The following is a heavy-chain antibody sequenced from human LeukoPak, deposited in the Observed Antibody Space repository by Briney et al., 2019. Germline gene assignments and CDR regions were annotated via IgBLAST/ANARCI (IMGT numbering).Heavy chain of an antibody. Sequence: SETLSLTCTVSDGSISSYYWSWIRQPPGKGLEWIGNIYYSGSTNYNPSLRSRVTISVDTSKNQCSLKLSSVTAADTAVYYCARGGDPHYGMDVWGQGTTVTVSS. J-gene: IGHJ6*02. CDR2: IYYSGST. V-gene: IGHV4-59*01. CDR3: ARGGDPHYGMDV. D-gene: IGHD2-21*01. CDR1: DGSISSYY.